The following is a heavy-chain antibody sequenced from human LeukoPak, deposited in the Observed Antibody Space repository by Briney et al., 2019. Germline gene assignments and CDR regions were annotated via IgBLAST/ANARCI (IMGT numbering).Heavy chain of an antibody. D-gene: IGHD6-13*01. Sequence: GGSLRLSCAASGFTVSSNYMSWVRQAPGKGLEWVSVIYSGGSTYYADSVKGRFTISRDNSKNTLYLQMNSLRAEDTAVYYCARDFIAAAGTGDYWGQGTLVTVSS. CDR1: GFTVSSNY. J-gene: IGHJ4*02. CDR2: IYSGGST. CDR3: ARDFIAAAGTGDY. V-gene: IGHV3-66*02.